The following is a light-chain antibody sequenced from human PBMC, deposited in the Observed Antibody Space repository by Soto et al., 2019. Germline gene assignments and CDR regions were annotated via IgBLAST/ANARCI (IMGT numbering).Light chain of an antibody. V-gene: IGLV2-11*01. CDR2: DVT. CDR1: SSDVGRYDY. Sequence: QSVLTQPRSVSASPGQSVTISCTGTSSDVGRYDYVSWYQQHPGKAPKLIVYDVTERPSGVPDRFSGFKSGNTASLTISGLQAEDEADYSCCSFAGSYSYVFGTGTKVTVL. CDR3: CSFAGSYSYV. J-gene: IGLJ1*01.